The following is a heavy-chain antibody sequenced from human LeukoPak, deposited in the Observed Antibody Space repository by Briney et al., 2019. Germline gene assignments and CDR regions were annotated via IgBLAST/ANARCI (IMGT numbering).Heavy chain of an antibody. CDR3: ANPLSTDP. Sequence: PGGSLRLSCAASGFTFSSYGMRWVRQAPGKGLEWVAFIRYDGSNEYYADSVKGRFTISRDNSKNTLYLQMNSLRAEDTAVYYCANPLSTDPWGQGTLVTVSS. CDR1: GFTFSSYG. D-gene: IGHD3-10*01. CDR2: IRYDGSNE. V-gene: IGHV3-30*02. J-gene: IGHJ5*02.